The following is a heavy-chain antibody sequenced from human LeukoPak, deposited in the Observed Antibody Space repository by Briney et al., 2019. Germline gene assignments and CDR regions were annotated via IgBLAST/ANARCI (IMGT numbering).Heavy chain of an antibody. CDR1: GYTLTELS. CDR2: FYLEDGET. CDR3: ATDQGGSAVTTLDY. V-gene: IGHV1-24*01. Sequence: ASVKLSCKVSGYTLTELSMHWVRQAPGKGLGWMGGFYLEDGETTYAQKFQGRVTMTEDTSTDTAYMELSSLRSEDTAVYYCATDQGGSAVTTLDYWGQGTLVTVSS. D-gene: IGHD4-17*01. J-gene: IGHJ4*02.